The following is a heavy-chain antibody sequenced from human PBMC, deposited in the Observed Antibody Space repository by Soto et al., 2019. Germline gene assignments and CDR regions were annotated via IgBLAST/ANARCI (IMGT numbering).Heavy chain of an antibody. CDR1: GFPFNNAW. V-gene: IGHV3-15*01. Sequence: GGSLRLSCAASGFPFNNAWMSLVRQAPGKGLEWVGRIKSKTDGGTTDYDAPVKGRFTISRDDSKNTLYLQMNSLKTEDTAVYYCPKAPLRHYWGQGTLVTVSS. CDR2: IKSKTDGGTT. J-gene: IGHJ4*02. CDR3: PKAPLRHY.